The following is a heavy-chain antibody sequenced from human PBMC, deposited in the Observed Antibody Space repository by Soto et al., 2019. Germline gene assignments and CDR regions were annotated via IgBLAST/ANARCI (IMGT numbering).Heavy chain of an antibody. Sequence: GGSLRLSCAGSGFMFINFAMTWGRQAPGKGLEWVSTTRSNGEHTYYADSVKGCFTVSRDNSKNTLFLEMSSLRAEDTAIYYCAKDSKSVSVSAARVYGMDVWGQGTTVTVSS. CDR2: TRSNGEHT. CDR1: GFMFINFA. D-gene: IGHD2-2*01. CDR3: AKDSKSVSVSAARVYGMDV. V-gene: IGHV3-23*01. J-gene: IGHJ6*02.